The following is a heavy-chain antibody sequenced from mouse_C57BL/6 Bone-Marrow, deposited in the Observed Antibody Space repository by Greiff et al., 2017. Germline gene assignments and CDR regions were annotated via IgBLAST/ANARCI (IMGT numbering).Heavy chain of an antibody. J-gene: IGHJ3*01. D-gene: IGHD1-1*01. CDR2: ISSGGDYI. CDR3: TREHYGSSYLAWFAY. V-gene: IGHV5-9-1*02. Sequence: EVQVVESGEGLVKPGGSLKLSCAASGFTFSSYAMSWVRQTPEQRLEWVAYISSGGDYIYYADTVKGRFTISRDNARNTRYLQMSSLKSEDTAMYYCTREHYGSSYLAWFAYWGQGTRVTVSA. CDR1: GFTFSSYA.